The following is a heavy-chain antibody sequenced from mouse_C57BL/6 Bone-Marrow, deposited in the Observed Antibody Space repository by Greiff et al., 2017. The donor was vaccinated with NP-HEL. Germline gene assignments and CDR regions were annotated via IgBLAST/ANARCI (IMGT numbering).Heavy chain of an antibody. CDR1: GYTFTDYE. CDR2: IDPETGGT. J-gene: IGHJ2*01. V-gene: IGHV1-15*01. CDR3: TREGLLLLRLDY. Sequence: VQLQQSGAELVRPGASVTLSCKASGYTFTDYEMHWVKQTPVHGLEWIGAIDPETGGTAYNQKFKGKAILTADKSSSTAYMELRSLTSEDSAVYYCTREGLLLLRLDYWGQGTTLAVSS. D-gene: IGHD1-1*01.